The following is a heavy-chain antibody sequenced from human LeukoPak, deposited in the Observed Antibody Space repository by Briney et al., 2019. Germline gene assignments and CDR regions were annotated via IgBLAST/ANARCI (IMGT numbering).Heavy chain of an antibody. V-gene: IGHV3-23*01. D-gene: IGHD5-18*01. J-gene: IGHJ4*02. Sequence: GGSLRLSCAASGFTFSSYAMNWVRQAPGKGLEWVSNISRSGGMTYYADSVKGRFTISRDNSKNTLYLQMNSLRAEDTAVYYCAKAMHDSPRPAFDSWGQGTLVTVSS. CDR3: AKAMHDSPRPAFDS. CDR2: ISRSGGMT. CDR1: GFTFSSYA.